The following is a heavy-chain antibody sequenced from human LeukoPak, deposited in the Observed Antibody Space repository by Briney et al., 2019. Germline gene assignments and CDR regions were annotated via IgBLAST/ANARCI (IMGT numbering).Heavy chain of an antibody. CDR1: GYTFTGHY. Sequence: LGASMKVSCKASGYTFTGHYMHWVRQAPGQGLEWMGWINPNSGDTNYAQKFQGRVTMTTDTFMSTAYMELSRLTSDDTAVYYCARAGGRSWFDPWGQGTLVTVSS. CDR3: ARAGGRSWFDP. V-gene: IGHV1-2*03. J-gene: IGHJ5*02. CDR2: INPNSGDT.